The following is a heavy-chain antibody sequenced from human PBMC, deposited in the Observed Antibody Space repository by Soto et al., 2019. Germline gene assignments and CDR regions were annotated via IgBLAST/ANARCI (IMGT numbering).Heavy chain of an antibody. D-gene: IGHD2-21*01. CDR1: GGSISSGVFY. CDR2: IYYSGST. Sequence: SESLSLTCTVSGGSISSGVFYWCLIRQSPGKGLEWIGYIYYSGSTYYNQSLKSRITISVDTSKNQFSLRLTSVTAADSVVYYCARLGAYYHSLDPWGHGTLVTVSS. V-gene: IGHV4-30-4*01. J-gene: IGHJ5*02. CDR3: ARLGAYYHSLDP.